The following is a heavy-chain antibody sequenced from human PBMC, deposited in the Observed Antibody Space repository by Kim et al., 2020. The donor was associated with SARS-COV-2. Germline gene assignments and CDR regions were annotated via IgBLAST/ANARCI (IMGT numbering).Heavy chain of an antibody. CDR1: GGTFSSYA. CDR3: AKETAYDKDAFDI. D-gene: IGHD5-18*01. J-gene: IGHJ3*02. CDR2: IIPIFGTA. V-gene: IGHV1-69*13. Sequence: SVKVSCKASGGTFSSYAISWVRQAPGQGLEWMGGIIPIFGTANYAQKFQGRVTITADESTSTAYMELSSLRSEDTAVYYCAKETAYDKDAFDIWGQGTMVTVSS.